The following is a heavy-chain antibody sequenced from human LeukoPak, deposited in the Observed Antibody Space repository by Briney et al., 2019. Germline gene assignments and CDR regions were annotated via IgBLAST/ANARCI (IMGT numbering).Heavy chain of an antibody. CDR1: GFTFSDYY. CDR3: ARDRGTSNHNAFDI. D-gene: IGHD2-2*01. CDR2: ISDSSYT. J-gene: IGHJ3*02. Sequence: GGSLRLSCAASGFTFSDYYMSWIRQAPGKGLEWVSYISDSSYTNYADSVKGRFTISRDNAKDSLYLHMNSLRAEDTAVYYCARDRGTSNHNAFDIWGQGTMATVSS. V-gene: IGHV3-11*06.